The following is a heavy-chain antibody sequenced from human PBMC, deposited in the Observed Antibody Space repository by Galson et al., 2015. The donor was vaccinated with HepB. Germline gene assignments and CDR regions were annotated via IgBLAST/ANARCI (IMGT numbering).Heavy chain of an antibody. CDR1: GFTFSSYG. CDR3: AREHSGWVRMGFDY. CDR2: IWYDGSNK. V-gene: IGHV3-33*01. Sequence: SLRLSCAASGFTFSSYGMHWVRQAPGKGLEWVAVIWYDGSNKYYADSVKGRFTISRDNSKNTLYLQMNSLRAEDTAVYYCAREHSGWVRMGFDYWGQGTLVTVSS. J-gene: IGHJ4*02. D-gene: IGHD6-19*01.